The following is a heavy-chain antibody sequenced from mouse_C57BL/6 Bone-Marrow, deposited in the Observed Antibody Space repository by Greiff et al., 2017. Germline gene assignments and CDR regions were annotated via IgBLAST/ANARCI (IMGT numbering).Heavy chain of an antibody. CDR2: INPYNGGT. D-gene: IGHD1-1*01. J-gene: IGHJ4*01. CDR1: GYTFTDYY. V-gene: IGHV1-19*01. CDR3: ARSVVGAMDY. Sequence: EVQLQQSGPVLVKPGASVKMSCKASGYTFTDYYMNWVKQSHGKSLEWIGVINPYNGGTSYNQKFKGKATLTVDKSSSTAYMQLSSLTSEDSAVYYCARSVVGAMDYWGQGTSVTVAS.